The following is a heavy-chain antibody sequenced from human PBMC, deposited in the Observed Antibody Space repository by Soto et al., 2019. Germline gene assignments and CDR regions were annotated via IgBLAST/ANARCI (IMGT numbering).Heavy chain of an antibody. CDR3: ARQGPYCTAGTCYWFDP. CDR2: INPNSGGT. J-gene: IGHJ5*02. D-gene: IGHD2-15*01. V-gene: IGHV1-2*04. CDR1: GYTFTDYY. Sequence: GASVKVSCKASGYTFTDYYMHWVRQAPGQGLEWMGWINPNSGGTNYAQKFQGWVTMTRDTSISTAYMELSSLRSDDTAVYYCARQGPYCTAGTCYWFDPWGQGTLVTVSS.